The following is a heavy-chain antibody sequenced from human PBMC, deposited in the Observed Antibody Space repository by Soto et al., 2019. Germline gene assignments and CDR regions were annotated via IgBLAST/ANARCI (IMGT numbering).Heavy chain of an antibody. J-gene: IGHJ6*02. CDR1: GGSVRSGNHF. Sequence: NPSETLSLTCSVSGGSVRSGNHFWNWTRQPPGRGLEWLGYMYYTGVTNYNPSLKSRVSMSVDTSKDQFSLNLTSLTAADTAVYYCARGGEPLGYYGLDVWGQGTTVTVSS. CDR3: ARGGEPLGYYGLDV. V-gene: IGHV4-61*01. CDR2: MYYTGVT.